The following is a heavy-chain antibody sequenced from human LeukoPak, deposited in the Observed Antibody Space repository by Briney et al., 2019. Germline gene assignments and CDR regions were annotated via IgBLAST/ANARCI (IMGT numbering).Heavy chain of an antibody. J-gene: IGHJ4*02. CDR3: ARRPPTNWCLDS. Sequence: GGSLRLSCAASGVTVSNSYMTWVRQAPGKGLEWVSVIYTGGSTYYADSVKGRFTISTDNSKNTLYLQMNSLRAEDTAVYYCARRPPTNWCLDSWGQGTLVTVSS. V-gene: IGHV3-53*01. D-gene: IGHD7-27*01. CDR2: IYTGGST. CDR1: GVTVSNSY.